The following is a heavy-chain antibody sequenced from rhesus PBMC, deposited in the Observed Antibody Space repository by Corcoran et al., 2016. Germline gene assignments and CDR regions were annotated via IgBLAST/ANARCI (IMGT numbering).Heavy chain of an antibody. CDR2: INGNSGST. CDR1: GASIRCSW. V-gene: IGHV4-80*01. J-gene: IGHJ4*01. Sequence: QVQLQESGPGLVKPSETLSLTCAVSGASIRCSWWNWIRQPPGQGRGWIGEINGNSGSTNYNPSLKSRVTISKDASKNQFSLKLSSVTAADTAVYYCARGGWRQLDRERLDYWGQGVLVTVSS. CDR3: ARGGWRQLDRERLDY. D-gene: IGHD6-25*01.